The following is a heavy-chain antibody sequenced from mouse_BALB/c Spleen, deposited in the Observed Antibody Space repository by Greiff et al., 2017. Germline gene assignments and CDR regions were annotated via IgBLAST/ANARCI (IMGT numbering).Heavy chain of an antibody. Sequence: EVQLVESGGGLVKPGGSLKLSCAASGFTFSSYAMSWVRQTPEKRLEWVATISSGGSYTYYPDSVKGRFTISRDNAKNTLYLQMSSLRSEDTAMYYCAREYYGSSYNAMDYWGQGTSVTVSS. CDR2: ISSGGSYT. CDR1: GFTFSSYA. V-gene: IGHV5-9-3*01. J-gene: IGHJ4*01. D-gene: IGHD1-1*01. CDR3: AREYYGSSYNAMDY.